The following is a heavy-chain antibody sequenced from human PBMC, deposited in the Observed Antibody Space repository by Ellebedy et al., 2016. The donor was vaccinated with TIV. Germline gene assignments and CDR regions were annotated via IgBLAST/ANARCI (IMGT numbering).Heavy chain of an antibody. V-gene: IGHV1-24*01. D-gene: IGHD5-18*01. CDR3: ATDLDTAMVQFDY. CDR2: FDPEDGET. Sequence: ASVKVSXXVSGYTLTELSMHWVRQAPGKGLEWMGGFDPEDGETIYAQKFQGRVTMTEDTSTDTAYMELSSLRSEDTAVYYCATDLDTAMVQFDYWGQGTLVTVSS. J-gene: IGHJ4*02. CDR1: GYTLTELS.